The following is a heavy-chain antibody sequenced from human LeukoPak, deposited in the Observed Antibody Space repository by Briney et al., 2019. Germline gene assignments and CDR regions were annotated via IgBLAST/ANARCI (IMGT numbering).Heavy chain of an antibody. Sequence: SETLSLTCTVSGGSISSYYWSWIRQPPGKGLEWIGYIYYTGSTNYNPSLESRVTISVDTSKNQFSLKLSSVTAADTAVYYCARRGDYMDVWGKGTTVAVSS. CDR2: IYYTGST. CDR1: GGSISSYY. J-gene: IGHJ6*03. V-gene: IGHV4-59*01. D-gene: IGHD3-10*01. CDR3: ARRGDYMDV.